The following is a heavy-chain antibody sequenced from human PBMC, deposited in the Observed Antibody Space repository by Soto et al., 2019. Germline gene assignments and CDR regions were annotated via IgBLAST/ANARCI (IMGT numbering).Heavy chain of an antibody. D-gene: IGHD2-21*02. Sequence: GGSLRLSCAASGFTFSSYAMSWVRQAPGKGLEWVSAISGSGGSTYYADSVKGRFTISRDNSKNTLYLQMNSLRAEDTAVYYCAKARSHIVVVTAAFDIWGKGTMVTVS. CDR2: ISGSGGST. CDR3: AKARSHIVVVTAAFDI. CDR1: GFTFSSYA. V-gene: IGHV3-23*01. J-gene: IGHJ3*02.